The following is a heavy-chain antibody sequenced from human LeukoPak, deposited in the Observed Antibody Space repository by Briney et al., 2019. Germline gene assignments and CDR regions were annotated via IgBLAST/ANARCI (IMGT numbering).Heavy chain of an antibody. D-gene: IGHD3-9*01. J-gene: IGHJ4*02. CDR1: GGSISTSNYY. V-gene: IGHV4-39*07. CDR2: IFYSGST. CDR3: ASTETYYDILTGPCDY. Sequence: SETLSLTCTVSGGSISTSNYYWGWIRQPPGKGLEWIGNIFYSGSTYYSPSLRSRVTISLDTSKNQFSLKLSSVTAADTAVYYCASTETYYDILTGPCDYWGQGTLVTVSS.